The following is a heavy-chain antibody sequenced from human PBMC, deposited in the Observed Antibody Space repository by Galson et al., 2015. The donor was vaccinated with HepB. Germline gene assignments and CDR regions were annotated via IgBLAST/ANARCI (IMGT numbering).Heavy chain of an antibody. Sequence: SLRLSCAASGFTLSDYYMSWIRQSPGGGLEWLSYISSLDFSTGDSTKLYAESVKGRFTISRDSAKNSLYLQTDSLRPEDTAVYYCALVPPNSDVVNSFDIWGQGTLVTVSS. J-gene: IGHJ3*02. CDR3: ALVPPNSDVVNSFDI. CDR2: ISSLDFSTGDSTK. CDR1: GFTLSDYY. D-gene: IGHD3-22*01. V-gene: IGHV3-11*01.